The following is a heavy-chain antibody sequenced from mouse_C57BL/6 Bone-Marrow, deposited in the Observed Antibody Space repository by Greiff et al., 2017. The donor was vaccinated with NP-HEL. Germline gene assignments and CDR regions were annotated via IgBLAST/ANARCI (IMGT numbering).Heavy chain of an antibody. CDR3: ARHHYGSSYWYFDV. CDR1: EYEFPSHD. CDR2: INSDGGST. D-gene: IGHD1-1*01. J-gene: IGHJ1*03. V-gene: IGHV5-2*03. Sequence: EVKLEESGGGLVQPGESLKLSCESNEYEFPSHDMSWVRKTPEKRLELVAAINSDGGSTYYPDTMERRVIISRDNTKKTLYLQMSSLRSEDTAVYYCARHHYGSSYWYFDVWGTGTTVTVSS.